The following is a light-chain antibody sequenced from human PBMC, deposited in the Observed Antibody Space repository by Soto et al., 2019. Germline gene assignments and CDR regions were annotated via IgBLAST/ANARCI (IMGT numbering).Light chain of an antibody. J-gene: IGLJ1*01. CDR3: CSYAGSDYG. V-gene: IGLV2-23*02. CDR1: SSDVGSYNL. Sequence: QPALTQPASVSGSPGQSITISCTGTSSDVGSYNLVSWYQQHPGKAPKLMIYEVSKRPSGVSNRFSGSKSGNTASLTISGLQAEDEADYYCCSYAGSDYGFGTGTKVTVL. CDR2: EVS.